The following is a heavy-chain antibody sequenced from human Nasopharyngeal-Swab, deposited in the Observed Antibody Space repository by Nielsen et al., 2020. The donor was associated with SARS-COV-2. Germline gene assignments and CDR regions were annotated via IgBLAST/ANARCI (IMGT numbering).Heavy chain of an antibody. CDR2: INPSGGSA. J-gene: IGHJ4*02. D-gene: IGHD3-10*01. Sequence: ASVKVSCKASGFTFTSYHMYWVRQAPGQGLEWMGTINPSGGSATYAQRFQGKITMTRDMSTSTVFMELTSLKSEDTAVYYCARDRYGSGSFLGFWGQGTLVTVSS. V-gene: IGHV1-46*01. CDR1: GFTFTSYH. CDR3: ARDRYGSGSFLGF.